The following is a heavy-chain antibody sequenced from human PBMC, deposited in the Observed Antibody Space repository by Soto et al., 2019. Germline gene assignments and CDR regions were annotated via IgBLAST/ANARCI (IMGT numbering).Heavy chain of an antibody. CDR1: GGTFSSYA. CDR3: ARDRGGGLRYFDWLLSYYYYGMDV. V-gene: IGHV1-69*06. D-gene: IGHD3-9*01. Sequence: ASVKVSCKASGGTFSSYAISWVRQAPGQGLEWMGGIIPIFGTANYAQKFQGRVAITADKSTSTAYMELSSLRSEDTAVYYCARDRGGGLRYFDWLLSYYYYGMDVWGQGXTVTVYS. CDR2: IIPIFGTA. J-gene: IGHJ6*02.